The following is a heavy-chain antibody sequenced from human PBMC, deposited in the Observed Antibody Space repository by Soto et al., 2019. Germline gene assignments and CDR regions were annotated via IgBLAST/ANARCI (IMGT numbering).Heavy chain of an antibody. Sequence: GGSLRLSCAASGFTFSNAWMNWVRQAPGKGLEWVGRIKSKTDGGTTDYAAPVKGRFTISRDDSKNTLYLQMNSLKTEDTAVYYCTTEFDGGPYNFDYWGQGTLVTVSS. V-gene: IGHV3-15*07. CDR3: TTEFDGGPYNFDY. J-gene: IGHJ4*02. CDR1: GFTFSNAW. D-gene: IGHD2-15*01. CDR2: IKSKTDGGTT.